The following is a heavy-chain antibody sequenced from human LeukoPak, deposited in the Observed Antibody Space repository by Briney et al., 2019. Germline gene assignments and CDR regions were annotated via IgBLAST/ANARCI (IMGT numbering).Heavy chain of an antibody. CDR3: ARENYSSGWPLFDY. D-gene: IGHD6-19*01. V-gene: IGHV4-59*01. Sequence: SETLSLTCTVSGGSISSYYWSWIRQPPGRGLEWIGYIYYSGSTNYNPPLKRRVTISVDTSKNQFSLKLSSVTAADTAVYYCARENYSSGWPLFDYWGQGTLVTVSS. J-gene: IGHJ4*02. CDR1: GGSISSYY. CDR2: IYYSGST.